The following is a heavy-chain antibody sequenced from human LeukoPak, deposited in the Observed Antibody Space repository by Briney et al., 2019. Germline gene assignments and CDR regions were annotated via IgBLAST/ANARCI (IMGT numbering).Heavy chain of an antibody. D-gene: IGHD6-13*01. J-gene: IGHJ4*02. Sequence: GRSLRLSCASSGFTFSSCGMHWVRQAPDKGLEWVAVISYNGSNKYYADSVKGRFTNSRDNSKNTLYLQMNSLRAEDRAVYYGAKQMDHVHSSSWWWGFDYWGQGTLVTVSS. V-gene: IGHV3-30*18. CDR3: AKQMDHVHSSSWWWGFDY. CDR2: ISYNGSNK. CDR1: GFTFSSCG.